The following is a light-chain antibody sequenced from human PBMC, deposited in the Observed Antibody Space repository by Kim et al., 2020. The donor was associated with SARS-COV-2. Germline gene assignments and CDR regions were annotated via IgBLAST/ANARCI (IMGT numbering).Light chain of an antibody. CDR1: SSDVGGYNY. J-gene: IGLJ1*01. CDR3: SSYAGSNNYV. CDR2: EVT. V-gene: IGLV2-8*01. Sequence: GQSVTIACTGTSSDVGGYNYVSWYQQHPGKAPKLMIYEVTKWPSGVPDRFSGSKSGNTASLTVSGLQAEDEADYYCSSYAGSNNYVFGTGTKSPS.